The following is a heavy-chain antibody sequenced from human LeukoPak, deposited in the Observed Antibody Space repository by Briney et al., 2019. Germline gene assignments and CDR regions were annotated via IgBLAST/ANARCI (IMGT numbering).Heavy chain of an antibody. V-gene: IGHV3-48*01. J-gene: IGHJ4*02. CDR2: ISSTGNPR. D-gene: IGHD5-18*01. CDR1: GLTFSDYS. Sequence: GGSLRLSCTASGLTFSDYSMNWVRQAPGKGLEWVSYISSTGNPRHYAESVEGRFTISRDNAKNSLYLQMNSLRAEDTAVYYCARGGPVDTAMDFFDYWGQGTLVTVSS. CDR3: ARGGPVDTAMDFFDY.